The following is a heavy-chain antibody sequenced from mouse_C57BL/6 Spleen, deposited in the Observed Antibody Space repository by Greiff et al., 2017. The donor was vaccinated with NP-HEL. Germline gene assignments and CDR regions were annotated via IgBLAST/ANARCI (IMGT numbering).Heavy chain of an antibody. J-gene: IGHJ2*01. Sequence: VHVKQSGPELVKPGASVKISCKASGYSFTDYNMNWVKQSNGKSLEWIGVINPNYGTTSYNQKFKGKATLTVDQSSSTAYMQLNSLTSEDSAVYYCALITTVGYFDYWGQGTTLTVSS. D-gene: IGHD1-1*01. V-gene: IGHV1-39*01. CDR1: GYSFTDYN. CDR2: INPNYGTT. CDR3: ALITTVGYFDY.